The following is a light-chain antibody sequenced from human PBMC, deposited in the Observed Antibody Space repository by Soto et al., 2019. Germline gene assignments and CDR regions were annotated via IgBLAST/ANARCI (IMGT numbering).Light chain of an antibody. Sequence: EVVLTQSPATLSLSPGDRATLSCRASQSVSIYLAWYQQKPGQAPRLLIYDASNRATGIPAKFSGSGSGTDFTLTISRLEPEDFAVYYCQDYGSSAWTFGQGTKVDIK. CDR2: DAS. J-gene: IGKJ1*01. V-gene: IGKV3-20*01. CDR1: QSVSIY. CDR3: QDYGSSAWT.